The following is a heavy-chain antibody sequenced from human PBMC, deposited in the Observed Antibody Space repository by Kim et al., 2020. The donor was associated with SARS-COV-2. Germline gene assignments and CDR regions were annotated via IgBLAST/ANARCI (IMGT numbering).Heavy chain of an antibody. CDR1: GYTFTSYG. D-gene: IGHD2-8*01. Sequence: ASVKVSCKASGYTFTSYGISWVRQAPGQGLEWMGWISAYNGNTNYAQKLQGRVTMTTDTSTSTAYMELRSLRSDDTAVYYCARVKDLLMVYAILELDYWGQGTLVTVSS. CDR3: ARVKDLLMVYAILELDY. CDR2: ISAYNGNT. V-gene: IGHV1-18*01. J-gene: IGHJ4*02.